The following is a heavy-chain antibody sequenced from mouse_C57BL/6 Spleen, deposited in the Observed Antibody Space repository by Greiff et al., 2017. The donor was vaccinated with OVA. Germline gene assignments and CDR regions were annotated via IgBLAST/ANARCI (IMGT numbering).Heavy chain of an antibody. CDR1: GYAFSSYW. CDR3: ARWDTTGNYFDD. D-gene: IGHD1-1*01. CDR2: IYPGDGDT. V-gene: IGHV1-80*01. Sequence: QVQLQQSGAELVKPGASVKISCKASGYAFSSYWMNWVKQRPGKGLEWIGQIYPGDGDTNYNGKFKGKATLTADKSSSTAYMQLSSLTSEDSAVYFCARWDTTGNYFDDWGQGTTLTVSS. J-gene: IGHJ2*01.